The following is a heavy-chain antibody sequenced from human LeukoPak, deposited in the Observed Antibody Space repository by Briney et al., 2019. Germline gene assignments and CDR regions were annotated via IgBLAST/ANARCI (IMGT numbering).Heavy chain of an antibody. V-gene: IGHV4-61*05. J-gene: IGHJ3*02. D-gene: IGHD2-15*01. Sequence: PSETLSLTCTVSGASISSSDGYFWAWIRQPPGKGPEWIGFIYYSGSTNYNPSLKSRVTISVDASRNHFSLKLNSVTAADTAVYYCARRMKLAAKGDAFDIWGQGTMVTVSS. CDR3: ARRMKLAAKGDAFDI. CDR1: GASISSSDGYF. CDR2: IYYSGST.